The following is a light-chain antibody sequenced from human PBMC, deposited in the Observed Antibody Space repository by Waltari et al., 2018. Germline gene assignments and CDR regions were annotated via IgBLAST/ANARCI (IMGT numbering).Light chain of an antibody. J-gene: IGLJ2*01. Sequence: LTQPASVSGSPGQSITISCTGSSSDVGRYNFVSWYQQHPGKAPKLMIFDVTDRPSGVSDRFSGSKSGNTASLTISGLQPEDEADYYCSSHTTSSTLVFGGGTRVTVL. CDR2: DVT. CDR1: SSDVGRYNF. CDR3: SSHTTSSTLV. V-gene: IGLV2-14*03.